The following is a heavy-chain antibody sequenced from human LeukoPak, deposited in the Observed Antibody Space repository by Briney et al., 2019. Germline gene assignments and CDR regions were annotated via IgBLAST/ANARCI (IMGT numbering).Heavy chain of an antibody. D-gene: IGHD1-20*01. CDR3: ARPLRITGQFDY. J-gene: IGHJ4*02. V-gene: IGHV4-4*02. CDR1: GGSISSSNW. CDR2: IYHSGST. Sequence: SETLSLTCAVSGGSISSSNWWSWVRQPPGKGLEWIGEIYHSGSTNYNPSLKSRVTISIDKSKNQFSLNLSSVTAADTAVYFCARPLRITGQFDYWGQGTLVTVSS.